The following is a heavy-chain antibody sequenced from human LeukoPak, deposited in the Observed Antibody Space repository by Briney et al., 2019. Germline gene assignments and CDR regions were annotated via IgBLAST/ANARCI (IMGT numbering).Heavy chain of an antibody. D-gene: IGHD2-15*01. Sequence: PSETLSLTCTVSGGSISSYYWSWIRQPAGKGLEWIGRIYTSGSTNYNPSLRSRVTMSVDTSKNQFSLKLSSVTAADTAVYYCARDDPDCSGGSCYSVGYYYYYMDVWGKGTTVTASS. J-gene: IGHJ6*03. V-gene: IGHV4-4*07. CDR3: ARDDPDCSGGSCYSVGYYYYYMDV. CDR1: GGSISSYY. CDR2: IYTSGST.